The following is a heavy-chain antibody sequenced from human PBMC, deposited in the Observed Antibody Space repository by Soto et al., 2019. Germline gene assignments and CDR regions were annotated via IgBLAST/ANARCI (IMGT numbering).Heavy chain of an antibody. CDR3: ARELPQRQGRNMDV. CDR2: INHRGSL. J-gene: IGHJ6*02. Sequence: PSETLSLTFTVTGGSMTSGDQYWTWIRHRPGEGLEWFGYINHRGSLYYNPSLKSRVSMSVDTSKNKFSLNLSSVTAADTAVYYCARELPQRQGRNMDVWGQGTTVT. CDR1: GGSMTSGDQY. V-gene: IGHV4-31*03. D-gene: IGHD1-1*01.